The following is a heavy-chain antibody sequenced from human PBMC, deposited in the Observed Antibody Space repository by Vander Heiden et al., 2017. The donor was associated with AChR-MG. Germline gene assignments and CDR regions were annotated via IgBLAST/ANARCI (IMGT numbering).Heavy chain of an antibody. D-gene: IGHD1-26*01. CDR2: ISSSSSTI. CDR1: GFTFSSDR. V-gene: IGHV3-48*01. Sequence: EVQLVESGGGLVQPGGSLSLSCAASGFTFSSDRMNLVRQAPGKGLDWVSSISSSSSTIYYADSVKGRFTISRDNAKNSLYLQMNSLRAEDTAVYYCARGPSGSYIDAFDIWGQGTVVTVSS. J-gene: IGHJ3*02. CDR3: ARGPSGSYIDAFDI.